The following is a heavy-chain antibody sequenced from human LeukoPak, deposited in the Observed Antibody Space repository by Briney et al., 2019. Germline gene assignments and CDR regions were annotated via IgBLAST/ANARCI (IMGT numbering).Heavy chain of an antibody. Sequence: ASVKVSCKASGYTFTGYYMHWVRQAPGQGLEWMGWINPNSGGTNYAQKFQGRVTMTRDTSISTACMELRRLRSDDTAVYYCARDFDTSGYYTGHWGQGTLVTVSS. CDR1: GYTFTGYY. CDR3: ARDFDTSGYYTGH. CDR2: INPNSGGT. D-gene: IGHD3-22*01. J-gene: IGHJ4*02. V-gene: IGHV1-2*02.